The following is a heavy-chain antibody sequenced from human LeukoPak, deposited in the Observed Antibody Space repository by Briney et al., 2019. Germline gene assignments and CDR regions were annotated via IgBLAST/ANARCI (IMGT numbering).Heavy chain of an antibody. V-gene: IGHV3-7*01. CDR1: GFTFSSYW. CDR3: VRDLNWETY. J-gene: IGHJ4*02. CDR2: IKTDGSQI. Sequence: GGSLGLSCVASGFTFSSYWMTWVRQAPGKGLEWVANIKTDGSQIYYVDSVKGRFTISRDNARNSLYLQMNSLRAEDTAVYYCVRDLNWETYWGQGTLVSVSS. D-gene: IGHD7-27*01.